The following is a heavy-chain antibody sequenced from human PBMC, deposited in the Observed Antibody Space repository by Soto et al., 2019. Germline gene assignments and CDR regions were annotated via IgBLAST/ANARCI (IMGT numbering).Heavy chain of an antibody. CDR3: AGGSHPIDYDFWSGYSPDRNYYYYYMDV. CDR2: MNPNSGNT. Sequence: ASVKVSCKASGYTFTSYDINWVRQATGQGLEWMGRMNPNSGNTGYAQKFQGRVTMTRNTSISTAYMELSSLRSEDTAVYYCAGGSHPIDYDFWSGYSPDRNYYYYYMDVWGKGTTVTVSS. V-gene: IGHV1-8*01. D-gene: IGHD3-3*01. J-gene: IGHJ6*03. CDR1: GYTFTSYD.